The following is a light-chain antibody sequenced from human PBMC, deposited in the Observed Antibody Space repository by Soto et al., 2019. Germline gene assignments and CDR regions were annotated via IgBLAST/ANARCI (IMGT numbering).Light chain of an antibody. CDR1: RSDIGAYNF. Sequence: QSVLTQPASVSGSPGQSITISCTGTRSDIGAYNFVSWYQQHPGEVPKLILYDVNVRPSGVSNRFSGSKSGNTASLTISGLQAEDEADYYCTSWTTSTTMIFGGGTXVTV. J-gene: IGLJ2*01. V-gene: IGLV2-14*03. CDR2: DVN. CDR3: TSWTTSTTMI.